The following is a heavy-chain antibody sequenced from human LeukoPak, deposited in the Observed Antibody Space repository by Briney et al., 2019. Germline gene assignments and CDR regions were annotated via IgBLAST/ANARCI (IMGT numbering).Heavy chain of an antibody. V-gene: IGHV3-72*01. Sequence: GGSLRLSCAGAGFSITDHHMDWVRQAPGKGLEWIGRSATTKPNSCTTQYAASVRGRFTISRDDSQNSLYLHLNSLKTEDTAVYYCVRGVTTGSGWYHFDNWGLGTLVTVSS. CDR2: SATTKPNSCTT. J-gene: IGHJ4*02. CDR3: VRGVTTGSGWYHFDN. D-gene: IGHD1-1*01. CDR1: GFSITDHH.